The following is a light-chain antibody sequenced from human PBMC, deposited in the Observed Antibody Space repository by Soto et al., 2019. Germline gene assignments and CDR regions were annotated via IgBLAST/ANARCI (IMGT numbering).Light chain of an antibody. J-gene: IGKJ1*01. Sequence: EIVLTQSPGTLSLSPGERAILSCRASQSLSSSWLAWYQQKPGQAPRLLIYGTSTRATGIPARFSGSGSGTDFTLTISSLQFEDFAVYYCQQYNNWPRTFGQGTKVDI. V-gene: IGKV3-15*01. CDR1: QSLSSS. CDR2: GTS. CDR3: QQYNNWPRT.